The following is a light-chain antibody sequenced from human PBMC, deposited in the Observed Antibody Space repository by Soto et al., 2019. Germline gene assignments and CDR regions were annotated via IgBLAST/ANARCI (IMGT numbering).Light chain of an antibody. Sequence: SSELTQPPSVSVSPGQTASIPCSGNNLGDKYVCWYQQKPGQSPILVIYQDAKRPSGIPERFSGSNSGNTATLTISGTQAMDEADYYCQAWDNSVLFGGGTKLTVL. CDR3: QAWDNSVL. V-gene: IGLV3-1*01. J-gene: IGLJ2*01. CDR2: QDA. CDR1: NLGDKY.